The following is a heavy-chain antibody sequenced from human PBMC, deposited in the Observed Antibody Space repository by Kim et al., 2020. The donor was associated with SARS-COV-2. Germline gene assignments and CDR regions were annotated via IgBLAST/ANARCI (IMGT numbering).Heavy chain of an antibody. Sequence: GGSLRLSCTASGFTFGDYAMSWVRQAPGKGLEWVGCIRSEAYGGTTEYAASGRGRFTISRDEYKSIAYLQMNSLKTEDTAVYYCHTSWPYYYYYMDVWGKGTTVTVSS. V-gene: IGHV3-49*04. CDR1: GFTFGDYA. CDR3: HTSWPYYYYYMDV. J-gene: IGHJ6*03. CDR2: IRSEAYGGTT. D-gene: IGHD2-2*02.